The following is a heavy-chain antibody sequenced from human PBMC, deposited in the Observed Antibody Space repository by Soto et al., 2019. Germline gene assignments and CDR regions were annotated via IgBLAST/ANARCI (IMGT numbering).Heavy chain of an antibody. CDR2: IIPIFGTA. Sequence: SVKVSCKASGGTFSSYAISWVRQAPGQGLEWMGGIIPIFGTANYAQKFQGRVTITADESTSTAYMEPSSLRSEDTAVYYCAGETKNTSSNWTITIFGLCYLPQYYYYGMDVWGQGTTVTVSS. D-gene: IGHD3-3*01. V-gene: IGHV1-69*13. J-gene: IGHJ6*02. CDR1: GGTFSSYA. CDR3: AGETKNTSSNWTITIFGLCYLPQYYYYGMDV.